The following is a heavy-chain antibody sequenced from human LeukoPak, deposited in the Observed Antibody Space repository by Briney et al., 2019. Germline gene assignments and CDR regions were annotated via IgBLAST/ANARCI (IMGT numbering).Heavy chain of an antibody. D-gene: IGHD6-25*01. J-gene: IGHJ4*02. V-gene: IGHV3-21*01. CDR2: ISETSRYI. CDR1: GFTFTTYT. CDR3: ARDGRYSDYDFDY. Sequence: GGSLRLSCVASGFTFTTYTMNWVRQAPGKGLEWVSSISETSRYIYYVDSVKGRFTISRDNAQNSLYLQMNSLTAEDTAVYYCARDGRYSDYDFDYWGLGTLVTVSS.